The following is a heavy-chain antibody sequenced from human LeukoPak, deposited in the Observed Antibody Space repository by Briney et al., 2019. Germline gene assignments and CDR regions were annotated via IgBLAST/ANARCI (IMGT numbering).Heavy chain of an antibody. J-gene: IGHJ6*03. Sequence: PGGSLRLSCAASGFTFSDYYMSWIRQAPGKGLEWVSYISSSGSTIYYADSVKGRFTISRDNAKNSLYLQMNSLRAEDTAVYYCAKRGHIVVVPAAKPRYYYYMDVWGKGTTVTVSS. CDR3: AKRGHIVVVPAAKPRYYYYMDV. CDR2: ISSSGSTI. D-gene: IGHD2-2*02. CDR1: GFTFSDYY. V-gene: IGHV3-11*01.